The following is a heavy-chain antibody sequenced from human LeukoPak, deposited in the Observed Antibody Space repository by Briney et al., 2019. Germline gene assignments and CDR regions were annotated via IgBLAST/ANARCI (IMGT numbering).Heavy chain of an antibody. CDR1: GGSISSIN. V-gene: IGHV3-23*01. CDR2: ISGSGGST. J-gene: IGHJ4*02. CDR3: AKDSVLRYFAQVAN. Sequence: GTLSLTCAVSGGSISSINWWSWVRQAPGKGLEWVSAISGSGGSTYYADSVKGRFTISRDNSKNTLYLQMNSLRAEDTAVYYCAKDSVLRYFAQVANWGQGTLVTVSS. D-gene: IGHD3-9*01.